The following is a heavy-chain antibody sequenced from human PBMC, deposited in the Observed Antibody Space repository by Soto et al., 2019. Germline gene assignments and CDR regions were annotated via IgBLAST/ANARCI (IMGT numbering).Heavy chain of an antibody. D-gene: IGHD1-1*01. CDR2: INGSGGST. CDR3: AKGAVPTTPVPLFDY. J-gene: IGHJ4*02. Sequence: PGGSLRLSCAASGFTFSSYAMSWVRQAPGQGLEWVSAINGSGGSTYYADSGKGRFTISRDNSKNTLYLQMNSLRAEDAAVYYCAKGAVPTTPVPLFDYWGQGTLVTVSS. CDR1: GFTFSSYA. V-gene: IGHV3-23*01.